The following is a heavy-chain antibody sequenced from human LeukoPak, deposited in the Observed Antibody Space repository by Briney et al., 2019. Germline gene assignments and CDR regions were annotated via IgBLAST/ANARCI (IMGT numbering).Heavy chain of an antibody. CDR1: GFTFISYW. CDR2: IKQDGSEK. Sequence: GGSLRLSCAASGFTFISYWMSWVRQAPGKGLEWVANIKQDGSEKYYVDSVKGRFTISRDNAKNSLYLQMNSLRAEDTAVYYCASPRIWGQGNLVSVSS. D-gene: IGHD2/OR15-2a*01. V-gene: IGHV3-7*05. CDR3: ASPRI. J-gene: IGHJ4*02.